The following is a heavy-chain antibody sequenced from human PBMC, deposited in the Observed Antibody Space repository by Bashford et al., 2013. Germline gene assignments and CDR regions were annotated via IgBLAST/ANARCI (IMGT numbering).Heavy chain of an antibody. CDR1: GFSLTTSGVG. D-gene: IGHD3-22*01. J-gene: IGHJ5*01. V-gene: IGHV2-5*01. CDR3: ARSQYYYDNSDGVCWFDS. Sequence: SGPTLVKPTQTLTLTCTFSGFSLTTSGVGVGWIRQPPGKALEWLALIYWNDNERYSPSQKSRLSITKDTSKNQVVLTMTNMDPVDTATYYCARSQYYYDNSDGVCWFDSWGQGNPGHRLL. CDR2: IYWNDNE.